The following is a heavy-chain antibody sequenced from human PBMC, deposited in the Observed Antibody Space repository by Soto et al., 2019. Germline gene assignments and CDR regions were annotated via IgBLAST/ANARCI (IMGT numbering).Heavy chain of an antibody. CDR1: GFTSSSYW. D-gene: IGHD6-6*01. CDR3: AREIAARL. J-gene: IGHJ6*04. CDR2: IKQDGSEE. V-gene: IGHV3-7*01. Sequence: EVQLVESGGGLVQPGGSLRLSCAASGFTSSSYWMSWFRQAPGKGLEWVANIKQDGSEENYVDSVKGRFTISRDNAKNALYLQMNSLRVEDTAVYYCAREIAARLWGKGTTVTVSS.